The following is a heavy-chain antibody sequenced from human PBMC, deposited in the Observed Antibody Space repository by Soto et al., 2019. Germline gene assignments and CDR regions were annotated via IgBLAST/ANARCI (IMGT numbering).Heavy chain of an antibody. J-gene: IGHJ3*02. V-gene: IGHV4-38-2*01. D-gene: IGHD3-22*01. Sequence: NPSETLSLTCAVSGYSISSDYYWGWIRQTPGKGLEWIGSVYHSGSTYYNPSLKSRVTISIDRSKNQFSLKLSSVTAADTAVYYCARVTTYYYDSSGYYPDAFDIWGQGTKVTVSS. CDR3: ARVTTYYYDSSGYYPDAFDI. CDR2: VYHSGST. CDR1: GYSISSDYY.